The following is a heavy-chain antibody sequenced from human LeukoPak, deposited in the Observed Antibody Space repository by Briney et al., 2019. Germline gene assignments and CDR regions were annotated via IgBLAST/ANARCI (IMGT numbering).Heavy chain of an antibody. V-gene: IGHV4-59*01. CDR3: ARAGLAVAGTGFDY. Sequence: SETLSLTCTVSGGSISSYYWSWIRQPPGKGLEWIGYIYYSGSTNYNPSLKSRVTILVDTSKNQFSLKLSSVTAADTAVYYCARAGLAVAGTGFDYWGQGTLVTVSS. CDR2: IYYSGST. J-gene: IGHJ4*02. CDR1: GGSISSYY. D-gene: IGHD6-19*01.